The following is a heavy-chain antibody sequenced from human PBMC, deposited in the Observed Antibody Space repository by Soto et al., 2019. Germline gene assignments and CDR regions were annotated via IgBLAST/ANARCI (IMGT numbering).Heavy chain of an antibody. CDR3: ARASGNYYDSSGYYY. V-gene: IGHV1-46*01. J-gene: IGHJ4*02. Sequence: GGSLRLSCAASGFTFTSYYMHWVRQAPGQGLEWMGIINPSGGSTSYAQKFQGRVTMTRDTSTSTVYMELSSLRSEDTAVYYCARASGNYYDSSGYYYWGQGTLVTVSS. D-gene: IGHD3-22*01. CDR2: INPSGGST. CDR1: GFTFTSYY.